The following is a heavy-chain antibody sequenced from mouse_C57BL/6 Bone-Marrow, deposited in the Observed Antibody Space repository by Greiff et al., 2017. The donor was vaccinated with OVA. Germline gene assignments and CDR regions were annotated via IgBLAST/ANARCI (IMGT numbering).Heavy chain of an antibody. Sequence: VQLQQSGAELVMPGASVKLSCKASGYTFTSYWMHRVKQRPGQGLEWIGEIDPSDSYTNYNQKFKGKSTLTVDKSSSTAYMQLSSLTSEDSAVYYCARSGDPYAMDYWGQGTSVTVSS. CDR3: ARSGDPYAMDY. D-gene: IGHD3-2*02. V-gene: IGHV1-69*01. J-gene: IGHJ4*01. CDR2: IDPSDSYT. CDR1: GYTFTSYW.